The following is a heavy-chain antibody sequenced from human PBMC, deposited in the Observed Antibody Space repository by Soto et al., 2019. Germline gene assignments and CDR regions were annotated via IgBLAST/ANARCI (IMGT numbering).Heavy chain of an antibody. J-gene: IGHJ4*02. Sequence: SLRLSCAASGFLFSSYALSLVRHAPRKALEWVSSISGSRGSTYYADSVKGRFTISRDNSKNTLYLQINSLRAEDTAVYYCAKQRGYSYGRFDYWGQGTMVTVSS. CDR3: AKQRGYSYGRFDY. V-gene: IGHV3-23*01. CDR2: ISGSRGST. CDR1: GFLFSSYA. D-gene: IGHD5-18*01.